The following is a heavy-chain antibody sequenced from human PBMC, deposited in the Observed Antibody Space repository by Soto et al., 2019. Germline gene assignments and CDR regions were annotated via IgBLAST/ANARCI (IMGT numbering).Heavy chain of an antibody. J-gene: IGHJ4*02. CDR3: ARDWAVAGSNYFDY. Sequence: SVKVSCKASGCTFSSYAISWVRQAPGQGLEWMGGIIPIFGTANYAQKFQGRVTITADESTSTAYMELSSLRSEDTAVYYCARDWAVAGSNYFDYWGQGTLVTVSS. V-gene: IGHV1-69*13. CDR2: IIPIFGTA. CDR1: GCTFSSYA. D-gene: IGHD6-19*01.